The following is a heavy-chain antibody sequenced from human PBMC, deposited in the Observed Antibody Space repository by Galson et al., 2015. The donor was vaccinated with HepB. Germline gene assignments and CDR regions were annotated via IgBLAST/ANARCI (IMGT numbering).Heavy chain of an antibody. CDR2: IIPILGIA. CDR3: ARGGMATIIEY. J-gene: IGHJ4*02. Sequence: SVKVSCKASGGTFSSYAISWVRQAPGQGLEWTGRIIPILGIANYAQKFQGRVTITADKSTSTAYMELSSLRSEDTAVYYCARGGMATIIEYWGQGTLVTVSS. CDR1: GGTFSSYA. D-gene: IGHD5-24*01. V-gene: IGHV1-69*04.